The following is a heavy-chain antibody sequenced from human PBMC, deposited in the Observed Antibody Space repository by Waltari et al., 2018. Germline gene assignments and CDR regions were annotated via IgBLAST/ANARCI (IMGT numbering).Heavy chain of an antibody. CDR3: ARVRYGGRYYRD. CDR2: IIPIFGTA. CDR1: GGTFSSYA. J-gene: IGHJ4*02. D-gene: IGHD1-26*01. V-gene: IGHV1-69*13. Sequence: QVQLVQSGAEVKKPGSSVTVSCKASGGTFSSYAISWVRQAPGQGLEWMGGIIPIFGTANYVTKVHGRVTITADESTTTSYMELSSLSSEDTAVYYCARVRYGGRYYRDWGQGTLVTVSS.